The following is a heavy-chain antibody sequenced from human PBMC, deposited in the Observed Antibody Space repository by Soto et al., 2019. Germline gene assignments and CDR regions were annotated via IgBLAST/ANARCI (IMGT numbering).Heavy chain of an antibody. Sequence: EVQLLESGGGSVQPGGSLRLSCAASGFAFSNYAMNWVRQAPGKGLEWVSAISGGAGDTYYADSVMGRFTISRDNSKNTLYLQMKSLRAEDTAVYFCAKSSRITLVRGVTDYWGQGTLVTVSS. CDR1: GFAFSNYA. D-gene: IGHD3-10*01. CDR3: AKSSRITLVRGVTDY. CDR2: ISGGAGDT. J-gene: IGHJ4*02. V-gene: IGHV3-23*01.